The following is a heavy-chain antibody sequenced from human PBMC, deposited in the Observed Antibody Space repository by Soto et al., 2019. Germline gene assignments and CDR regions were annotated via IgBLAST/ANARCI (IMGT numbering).Heavy chain of an antibody. CDR3: ATTLRDGYHNHYYYYGMDV. J-gene: IGHJ6*02. V-gene: IGHV3-21*01. CDR1: GFTFSNYN. Sequence: EVQLVESGGGLVQPGGSLRLSCAASGFTFSNYNMNWVRQAPGKGLEWVSSISSSSSYIYYADSVKGRSTISRDNATNALYPQMKSLGAADTAVYYCATTLRDGYHNHYYYYGMDVWGQGTTVTVSS. CDR2: ISSSSSYI. D-gene: IGHD5-12*01.